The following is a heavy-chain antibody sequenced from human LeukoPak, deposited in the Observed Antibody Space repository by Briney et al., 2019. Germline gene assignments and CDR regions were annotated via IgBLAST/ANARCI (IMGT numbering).Heavy chain of an antibody. CDR3: AKDNPRLGFGEWLSSGLDC. Sequence: GGSLRLSCFGSGFNFGSYTMNWVRQAPGKGLEWVSTINSRGSDTYYADAVKGRFNITRDNAKNSLYLEMRRLRAEDTAVYYCAKDNPRLGFGEWLSSGLDCWGKGALVTVSS. CDR2: INSRGSDT. J-gene: IGHJ4*02. V-gene: IGHV3-21*06. D-gene: IGHD3-10*01. CDR1: GFNFGSYT.